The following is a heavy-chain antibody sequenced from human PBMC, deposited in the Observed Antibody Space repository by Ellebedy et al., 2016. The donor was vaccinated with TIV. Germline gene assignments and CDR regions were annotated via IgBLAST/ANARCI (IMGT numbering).Heavy chain of an antibody. J-gene: IGHJ4*02. Sequence: ASVKVSCXASGYTFTSYGISWVRQAPGQGLEWMGIINPSGGSTSYAQKFQERVTITRDMSTSTAYMELSSLRSEDTAVYYCAADLTYGLVGAAIFDYWGQGTLVTVSS. V-gene: IGHV1-46*01. CDR2: INPSGGST. CDR1: GYTFTSYG. CDR3: AADLTYGLVGAAIFDY. D-gene: IGHD1-26*01.